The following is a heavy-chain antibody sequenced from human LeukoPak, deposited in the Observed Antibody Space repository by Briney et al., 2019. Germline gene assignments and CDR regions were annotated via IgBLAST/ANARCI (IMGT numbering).Heavy chain of an antibody. CDR2: IYPGDSDT. CDR3: ARRDRYALNAFDI. CDR1: GYSFTSYW. J-gene: IGHJ3*02. D-gene: IGHD1-1*01. Sequence: GESLKISCKGSGYSFTSYWIGRVRQMPGKGLEWMGIIYPGDSDTRYSPSFQGQVTISADKSISTAYLQWSSLKASDTAMYYYARRDRYALNAFDIWGQGTMVTVSS. V-gene: IGHV5-51*01.